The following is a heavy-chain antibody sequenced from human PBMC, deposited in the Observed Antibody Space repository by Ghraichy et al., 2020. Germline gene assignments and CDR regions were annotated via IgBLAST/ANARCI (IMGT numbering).Heavy chain of an antibody. V-gene: IGHV3-30*18. CDR3: AKDSGYCDSTSCYAGYYYYYMDV. Sequence: GGSLRLSCAASGFTFSSYGIHWVRQAPGKGLEWVAVISYDGSNKYYADSVKGRFTISRDNSTNTLYLQMNSLRVEDTAVYYCAKDSGYCDSTSCYAGYYYYYMDVWGKGTTVTVSS. D-gene: IGHD2-2*01. CDR1: GFTFSSYG. J-gene: IGHJ6*03. CDR2: ISYDGSNK.